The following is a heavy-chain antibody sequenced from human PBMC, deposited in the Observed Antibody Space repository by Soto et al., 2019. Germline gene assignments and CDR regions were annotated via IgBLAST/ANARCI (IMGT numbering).Heavy chain of an antibody. J-gene: IGHJ3*02. CDR2: ISSSSSYI. D-gene: IGHD6-19*01. Sequence: GGSLRLSCAASGFTFSSYSMNWVRQAPGKGLEWVSSISSSSSYIYYADSVKGRFTISRDNAKNSLYLQMNSLRAEDTAVYYCARDRRPSSGWYGALDIWGRGTMVTVSS. CDR1: GFTFSSYS. V-gene: IGHV3-21*01. CDR3: ARDRRPSSGWYGALDI.